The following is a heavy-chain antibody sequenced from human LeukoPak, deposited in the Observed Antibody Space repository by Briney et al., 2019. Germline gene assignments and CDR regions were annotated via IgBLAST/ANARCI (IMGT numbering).Heavy chain of an antibody. D-gene: IGHD3-10*01. Sequence: SETLSLTCTVSGGFISSGSYYWSWIRQPAGKGLEWIGRIYTSGSTNYNPSLKSRVTISVDTSKNQFSLKLSSVTAADTAVYYCARDPYGSGFFDYWGQGTLVTVSS. CDR2: IYTSGST. CDR3: ARDPYGSGFFDY. J-gene: IGHJ4*02. V-gene: IGHV4-61*02. CDR1: GGFISSGSYY.